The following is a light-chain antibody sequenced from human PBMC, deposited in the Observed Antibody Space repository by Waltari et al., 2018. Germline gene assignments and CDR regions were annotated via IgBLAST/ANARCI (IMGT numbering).Light chain of an antibody. CDR3: QQYNSYSLLT. J-gene: IGKJ4*01. CDR2: KAS. CDR1: QSISKW. Sequence: DIQMTQSPSTLSASVGDRVTITCRDSQSISKWLALLQQKPEKAPKLLVYKASTLESAVPSRFSGSRSGTEVTLTINSLQPDDFATYYCQQYNSYSLLTFGGGTKVEIK. V-gene: IGKV1-5*03.